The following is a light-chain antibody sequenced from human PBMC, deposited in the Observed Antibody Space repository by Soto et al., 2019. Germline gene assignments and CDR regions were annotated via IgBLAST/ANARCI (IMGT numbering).Light chain of an antibody. CDR1: SSDVGGYNY. CDR3: SLHRGRNYSLLSF. J-gene: IGLJ1*01. V-gene: IGLV2-8*01. Sequence: QSVLTQPPSASGSPGQSVTISCTGTSSDVGGYNYVSWYQQHPGKAPKLMIYEVSKRPSGVPDRFSGSKSGNTASLTVSGLQAEDEADYFCSLHRGRNYSLLSFFAIGSKVTVL. CDR2: EVS.